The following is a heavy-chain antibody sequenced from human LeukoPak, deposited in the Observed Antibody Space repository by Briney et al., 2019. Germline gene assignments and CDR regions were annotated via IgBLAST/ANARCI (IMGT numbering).Heavy chain of an antibody. V-gene: IGHV4-30-2*01. J-gene: IGHJ3*02. CDR1: GGSISSGGYS. Sequence: SETLSLTCAVSGGSISSGGYSWSWIRRPPGKGLEWIGYIYHSGSTYYNPSLKSRVTISVDRSKNQFSLKLSSVTAADTAVYYCARFSVNLIVDAFDIWGQGTMVTVSS. CDR2: IYHSGST. D-gene: IGHD3-16*02. CDR3: ARFSVNLIVDAFDI.